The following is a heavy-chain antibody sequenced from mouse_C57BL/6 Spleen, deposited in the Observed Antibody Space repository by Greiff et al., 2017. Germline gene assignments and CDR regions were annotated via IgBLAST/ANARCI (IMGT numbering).Heavy chain of an antibody. CDR2: IYPGDGDT. J-gene: IGHJ4*01. CDR3: ARRLDDYYARDY. Sequence: QVQLQQSGAELVKPGASVKISCKASGYAFSSYWMNWVKQRPGKGLEWIGQIYPGDGDTNYNGKCKGKATLTADKSSSTAYMQLSSLTSEDSAVYFCARRLDDYYARDYWGQGTSVTVSS. CDR1: GYAFSSYW. V-gene: IGHV1-80*01.